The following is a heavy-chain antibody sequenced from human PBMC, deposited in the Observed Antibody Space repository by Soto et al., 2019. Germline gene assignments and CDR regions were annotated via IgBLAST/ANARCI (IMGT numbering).Heavy chain of an antibody. CDR1: GGSISSSSYY. D-gene: IGHD2-15*01. CDR3: ASRNLGYCSGGSCYSDYYYYMDV. Sequence: PSETLSLTCTVSGGSISSSSYYWGWIRQPPGKGLEWIGSIYYSGSTYYNPSLKSRVTISVDTSKNQFSLKLSSVTAAATAVYYCASRNLGYCSGGSCYSDYYYYMDVWGKGTTVTVSS. J-gene: IGHJ6*03. CDR2: IYYSGST. V-gene: IGHV4-39*01.